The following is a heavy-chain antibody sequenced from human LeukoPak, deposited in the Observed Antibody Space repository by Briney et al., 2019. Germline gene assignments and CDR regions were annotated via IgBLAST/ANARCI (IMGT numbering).Heavy chain of an antibody. Sequence: SETLSLTCTVSGGSIRSDHWSWIRQPPGKGLELIGYMYFSGSTSYNPSLKSRVTISVDSSKTQFSLTLRSVTAADTAVYYCARAHDYGDYKKWFDPWGQGTLVTVSS. V-gene: IGHV4-59*01. CDR2: MYFSGST. CDR1: GGSIRSDH. J-gene: IGHJ5*02. D-gene: IGHD4-17*01. CDR3: ARAHDYGDYKKWFDP.